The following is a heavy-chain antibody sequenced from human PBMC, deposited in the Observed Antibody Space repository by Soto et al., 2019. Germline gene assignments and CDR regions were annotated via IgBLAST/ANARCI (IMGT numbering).Heavy chain of an antibody. CDR3: ARDYDSSGYPRYYFDY. J-gene: IGHJ4*02. CDR1: GFTFGSYG. V-gene: IGHV3-33*01. CDR2: IWYDGSNK. Sequence: TGGSLRLSCAASGFTFGSYGMHWVRQAPGKGLEWVAVIWYDGSNKYYADSVKGRFTISRDNSKNTLYLKMNSLRAEDTAVYYCARDYDSSGYPRYYFDYWGQGTLVTSPQ. D-gene: IGHD3-22*01.